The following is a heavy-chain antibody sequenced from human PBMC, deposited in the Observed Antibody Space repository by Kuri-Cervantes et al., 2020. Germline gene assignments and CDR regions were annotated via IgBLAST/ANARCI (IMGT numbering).Heavy chain of an antibody. CDR3: VRHFTYGSGNYYNVLFDAFDI. CDR2: ISSSSSYI. Sequence: GESLKISCAASGFTFSSYSMNWVRQAPGKGLEWVSSISSSSSYIYYADSVKGRFTISRDNAKNSLYLQMNSLRAEDTAVYYCVRHFTYGSGNYYNVLFDAFDIWGQGTMVTV. V-gene: IGHV3-21*01. J-gene: IGHJ3*02. CDR1: GFTFSSYS. D-gene: IGHD3-10*01.